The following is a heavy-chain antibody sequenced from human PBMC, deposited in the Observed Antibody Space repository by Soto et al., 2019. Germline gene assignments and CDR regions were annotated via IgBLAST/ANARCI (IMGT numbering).Heavy chain of an antibody. CDR2: ISYDGSNK. Sequence: GGSLRLSCAASGFTFSSYAMHWVRQAPGKGLEWVAVISYDGSNKYYADSVKGRFTISRDNSKNTLYLQMNSLRAEDTAVYYCARGVYDFWSGYYGYGMDVWGQGTTVTVSS. J-gene: IGHJ6*02. CDR1: GFTFSSYA. V-gene: IGHV3-30-3*01. D-gene: IGHD3-3*01. CDR3: ARGVYDFWSGYYGYGMDV.